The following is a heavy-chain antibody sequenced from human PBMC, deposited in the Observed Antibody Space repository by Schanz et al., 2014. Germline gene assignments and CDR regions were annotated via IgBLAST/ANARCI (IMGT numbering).Heavy chain of an antibody. J-gene: IGHJ4*02. CDR2: MNPNSGTT. Sequence: QVQLVQSGAEVKKPGASVKVSCQASGYTFTNFDINWVRQAPGQGLEWMGWMNPNSGTTGYAQKFQGRVTMTRNTSTSTAYMELRGLRSDDTAVYYCVRELSGGTFDYWGQGALVTVSS. CDR1: GYTFTNFD. CDR3: VRELSGGTFDY. D-gene: IGHD1-7*01. V-gene: IGHV1-8*01.